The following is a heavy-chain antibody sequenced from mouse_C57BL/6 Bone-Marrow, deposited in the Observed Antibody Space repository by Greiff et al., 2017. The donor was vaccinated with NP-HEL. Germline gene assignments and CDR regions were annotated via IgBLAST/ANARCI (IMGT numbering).Heavy chain of an antibody. CDR1: GYTFTSYW. J-gene: IGHJ3*01. CDR2: IDPSDSYT. Sequence: QVQLQQPGAELVMPGASVKLSCKASGYTFTSYWMHWVKQRPGQGLEWIGEIDPSDSYTNYNQKFKGKSTLTVDKSSSTAYMQLSSLTSEASAVYYCARGDGNYVAYWGQGTLVTVSA. CDR3: ARGDGNYVAY. V-gene: IGHV1-69*01. D-gene: IGHD2-1*01.